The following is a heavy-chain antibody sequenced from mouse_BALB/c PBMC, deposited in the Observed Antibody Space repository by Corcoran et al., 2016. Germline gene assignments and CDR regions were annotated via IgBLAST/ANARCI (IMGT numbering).Heavy chain of an antibody. V-gene: IGHV1-66*01. Sequence: QVKLQQSGPELVKPGASVKISCKASGYSFTSYYINWVKKRPGQGLERIGWIFPGSGNTKYNEKFKGKATQTADTSSSTAYMQLSSLTSEDSAVYFCAKTARATYYFYYWGQGTTLTVSS. J-gene: IGHJ2*01. D-gene: IGHD3-2*01. CDR1: GYSFTSYY. CDR2: IFPGSGNT. CDR3: AKTARATYYFYY.